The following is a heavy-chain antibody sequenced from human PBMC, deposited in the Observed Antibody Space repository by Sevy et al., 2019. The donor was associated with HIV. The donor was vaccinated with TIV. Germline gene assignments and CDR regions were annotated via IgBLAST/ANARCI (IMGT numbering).Heavy chain of an antibody. CDR2: LSFGCGEI. Sequence: GGSLRLSCAASGFTFSKYSMSWVRQPPGKGLEWVSTLSFGCGEINYADSVKGRFTISSENSKSSVYLQMNNLSPEDTAVYYCAREGCTKPHDYWGQGTLVTVSS. V-gene: IGHV3-23*01. J-gene: IGHJ4*02. CDR3: AREGCTKPHDY. D-gene: IGHD2-8*01. CDR1: GFTFSKYS.